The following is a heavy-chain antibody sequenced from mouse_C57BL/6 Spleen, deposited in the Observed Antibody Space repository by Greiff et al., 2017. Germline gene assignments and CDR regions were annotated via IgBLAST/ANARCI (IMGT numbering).Heavy chain of an antibody. CDR1: GFTFSDYG. Sequence: EVMLVESGGGLVKPGGSLKLSCAASGFTFSDYGMHWVRQAPEKGLEWVAYISSGSSTIYYADTVKGRFTISRDNAKNPLFLQMTSLRSEDTAMYYCAEEDLAYWGQGTLVTVSA. CDR2: ISSGSSTI. CDR3: AEEDLAY. J-gene: IGHJ3*01. V-gene: IGHV5-17*01.